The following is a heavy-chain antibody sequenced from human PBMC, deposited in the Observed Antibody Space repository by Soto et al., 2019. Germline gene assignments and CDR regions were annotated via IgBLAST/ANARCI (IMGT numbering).Heavy chain of an antibody. J-gene: IGHJ6*04. V-gene: IGHV1-18*01. CDR1: GYAFISHG. CDR2: INPYNGNT. Sequence: QVHMEQSGAEVRRPGASLNVSCKASGYAFISHGVSWVRQVPGQGLEWMGWINPYNGNTNYAQKFQGRVTLTTDKTTSTAYMELRSLRADDTALYYCARSPRISRAGDVWGKGTAVVVSS. CDR3: ARSPRISRAGDV.